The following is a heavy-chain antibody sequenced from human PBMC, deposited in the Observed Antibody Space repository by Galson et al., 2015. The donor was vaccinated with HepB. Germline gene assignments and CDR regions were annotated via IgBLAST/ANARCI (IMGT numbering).Heavy chain of an antibody. V-gene: IGHV3-7*01. J-gene: IGHJ4*02. CDR2: IKQDGSDQ. CDR1: GFTFSRYW. CDR3: ASILCWETKCESLYRPLDY. Sequence: SLRLSCAASGFTFSRYWMSWVRQAPGKGLERVANIKQDGSDQHYVDSVKGRFTISRDNAKNSLYLQIDSLTAEDTAVYYCASILCWETKCESLYRPLDYWGQGTLVTVSS. D-gene: IGHD1-14*01.